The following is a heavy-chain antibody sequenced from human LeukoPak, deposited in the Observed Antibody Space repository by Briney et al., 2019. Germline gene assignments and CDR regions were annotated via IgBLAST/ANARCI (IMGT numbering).Heavy chain of an antibody. CDR2: MNPNRGNT. J-gene: IGHJ4*02. CDR3: ARDRGKQWLVYGGGWDDFDY. CDR1: GYTFTSYD. Sequence: ASVKVSCKASGYTFTSYDINWVRQATGQGLEWMGWMNPNRGNTGYAQKFQGRVTITADKSTSTAYMELSSLRSEDTAVYYCARDRGKQWLVYGGGWDDFDYWGQGTLVTVSS. V-gene: IGHV1-8*01. D-gene: IGHD6-19*01.